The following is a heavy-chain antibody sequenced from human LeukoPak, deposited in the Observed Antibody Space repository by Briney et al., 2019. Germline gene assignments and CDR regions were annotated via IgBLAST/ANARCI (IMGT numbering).Heavy chain of an antibody. J-gene: IGHJ4*02. Sequence: GGSLRLSCAASGFTFSGSAMHWVRQASGKGLEWVGRIRSKANSYATAYAASVKGRFTISRDDSKNTAYLQMNSLRAEDTAVYYCAKERRGRVTSCYDYWGQGTLVTVSS. D-gene: IGHD2-2*01. V-gene: IGHV3-73*01. CDR1: GFTFSGSA. CDR3: AKERRGRVTSCYDY. CDR2: IRSKANSYAT.